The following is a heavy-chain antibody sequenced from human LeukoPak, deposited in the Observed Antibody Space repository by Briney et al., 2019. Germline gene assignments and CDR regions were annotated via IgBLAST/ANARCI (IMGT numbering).Heavy chain of an antibody. CDR1: GGSISSYY. Sequence: SETLSLTCTVSGGSISSYYWSWIRQPPGKGLEWIGYIYYSGSTNYNPSLKSRVTISVDTSKNQFSLKLSSVTAADTAVYYCARVPGYGDFVFDYWGQGTLVTVPS. CDR2: IYYSGST. J-gene: IGHJ4*02. V-gene: IGHV4-59*01. D-gene: IGHD4-17*01. CDR3: ARVPGYGDFVFDY.